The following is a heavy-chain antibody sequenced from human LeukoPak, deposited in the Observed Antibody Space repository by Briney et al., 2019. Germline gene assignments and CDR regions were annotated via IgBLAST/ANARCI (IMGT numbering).Heavy chain of an antibody. CDR2: INPGDSDP. CDR3: ARHGVGSSWFGFDY. J-gene: IGHJ4*02. D-gene: IGHD6-6*01. V-gene: IGHV5-51*01. Sequence: GESLKISCRGSGYSFTSYWIGWVRQMPGKGLEWMGIINPGDSDPTYSPSLQGRATISADRSISTAYRKWSSLKASDTAMYYCARHGVGSSWFGFDYWGQGTLVTASS. CDR1: GYSFTSYW.